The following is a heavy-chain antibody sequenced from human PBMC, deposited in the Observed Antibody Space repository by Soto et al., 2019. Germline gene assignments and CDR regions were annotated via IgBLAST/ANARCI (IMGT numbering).Heavy chain of an antibody. CDR3: ARGDSGSDLREGLGYYYVMDI. CDR2: IVHSGST. D-gene: IGHD1-26*01. V-gene: IGHV4-4*02. CDR1: GGSISGDYW. J-gene: IGHJ6*02. Sequence: QVRLHESGTGLVKPSGTLSLACVVSGGSISGDYWWTWVRQSPGKVLEWLGEIVHSGSTNSNPSLTTRVTLSVDKSKSEFSLNLTSVTAADTAVYYCARGDSGSDLREGLGYYYVMDIWGQGTTVTVSS.